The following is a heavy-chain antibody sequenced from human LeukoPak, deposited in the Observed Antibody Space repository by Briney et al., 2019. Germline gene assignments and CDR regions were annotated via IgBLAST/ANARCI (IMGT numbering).Heavy chain of an antibody. CDR3: ARDDTVTAHFDY. CDR1: GFTFSNAW. V-gene: IGHV3-48*01. Sequence: GGSLRLSCGASGFTFSNAWMSWVRQAPGKGLEWVSYISGGSSNTFYADSVKGRFTISRDNAKNSLYLQMNSLRAEDTAVYYCARDDTVTAHFDYWGQGTLVTVSS. D-gene: IGHD4-11*01. CDR2: ISGGSSNT. J-gene: IGHJ4*02.